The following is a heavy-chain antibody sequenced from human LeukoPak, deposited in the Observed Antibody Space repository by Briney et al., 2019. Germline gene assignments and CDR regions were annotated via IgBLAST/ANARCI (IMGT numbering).Heavy chain of an antibody. CDR3: DKSYFGSGNYHYFDS. J-gene: IGHJ4*02. D-gene: IGHD3-10*01. CDR2: ISHDGGNK. Sequence: GGSLRLSCVASGFAFSQFPVHWVRQAPGKRLEWVAFISHDGGNKKYGDSVKGRFTISRDNSKNTVYLQMNSLRPEDTALYAGDKSYFGSGNYHYFDSWGQGALVIVSS. CDR1: GFAFSQFP. V-gene: IGHV3-30*03.